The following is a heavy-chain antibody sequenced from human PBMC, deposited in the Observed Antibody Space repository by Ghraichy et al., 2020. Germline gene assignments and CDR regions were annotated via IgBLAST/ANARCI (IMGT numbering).Heavy chain of an antibody. V-gene: IGHV3-30*02. Sequence: GESLRLSCAASGFTFSSYGMHWVRQAPGKGLEWVAFIRFDGSNKYYADSVKGRFTISRDNSKNTLSLQMNSLRAEDTAVYYCAKEEGGYYYGYGYFFDYWGQGTLVTVSS. CDR3: AKEEGGYYYGYGYFFDY. CDR2: IRFDGSNK. D-gene: IGHD5-18*01. J-gene: IGHJ4*02. CDR1: GFTFSSYG.